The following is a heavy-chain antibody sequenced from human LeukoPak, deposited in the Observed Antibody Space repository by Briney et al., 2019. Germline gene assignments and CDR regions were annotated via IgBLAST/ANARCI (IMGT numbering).Heavy chain of an antibody. CDR1: GFTFSSSA. CDR3: AKSGYNRFDY. J-gene: IGHJ4*02. V-gene: IGHV3-23*01. Sequence: GRSLRLSCAASGFTFSSSALSWVRQAPGKGLEWVSNISGSGSGGSTYYADSVKGRFTISRDNSKNTLYLQMNSLRAEDTAVYYCAKSGYNRFDYWGQGTLVTVSS. D-gene: IGHD5-24*01. CDR2: ISGSGSGGST.